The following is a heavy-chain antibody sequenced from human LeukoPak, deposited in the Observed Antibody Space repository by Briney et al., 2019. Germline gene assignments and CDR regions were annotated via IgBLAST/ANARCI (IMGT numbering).Heavy chain of an antibody. CDR2: INPNSGGT. Sequence: GASVKVSCKASGYTFTGYYMHWVRQAPGQGLEWMGWINPNSGGTSYAQKFQGRVTMTRDTSVSTAYMELSRLRSDDTAVYYCARVVFTSGWYIWGQGTLVTVSS. CDR3: ARVVFTSGWYI. CDR1: GYTFTGYY. V-gene: IGHV1-2*02. J-gene: IGHJ4*02. D-gene: IGHD6-19*01.